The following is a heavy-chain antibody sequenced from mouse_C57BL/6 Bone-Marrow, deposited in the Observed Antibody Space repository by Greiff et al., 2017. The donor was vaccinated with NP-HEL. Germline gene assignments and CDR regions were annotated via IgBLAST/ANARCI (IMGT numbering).Heavy chain of an antibody. Sequence: VQLKESGPELVKPGASVKIPCKASGYTFTDYNMDWVKQSHGKSLEWIGDINPNNGGTIYNQKFKGKATLTVDKSSSTAYMELRSLTSEDTAVYYCARWGKGCYYYAMDYWGQGTSVTVSS. CDR3: ARWGKGCYYYAMDY. D-gene: IGHD1-3*01. CDR1: GYTFTDYN. V-gene: IGHV1-18*01. J-gene: IGHJ4*01. CDR2: INPNNGGT.